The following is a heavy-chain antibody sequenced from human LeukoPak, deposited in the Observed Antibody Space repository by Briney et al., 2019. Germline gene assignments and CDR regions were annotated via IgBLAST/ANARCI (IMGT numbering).Heavy chain of an antibody. D-gene: IGHD2-15*01. CDR1: GYTFTSYA. V-gene: IGHV1-3*01. CDR2: INAGNGNT. J-gene: IGHJ2*01. CDR3: ARDRRCSGGSCYYWYFDL. Sequence: ASVKVSCKASGYTFTSYAMHWVRQAPGQRLEWMGSINAGNGNTKYSQKFQGRVTITRDTSASTAYMELSSLRSEDTAVYYCARDRRCSGGSCYYWYFDLWGRGTLVTVSS.